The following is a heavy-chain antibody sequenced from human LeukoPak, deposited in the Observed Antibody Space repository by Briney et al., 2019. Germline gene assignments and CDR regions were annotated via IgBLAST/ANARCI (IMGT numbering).Heavy chain of an antibody. CDR1: GFTFSSYA. CDR2: IWYDGSNK. D-gene: IGHD2-15*01. J-gene: IGHJ4*02. CDR3: GRKYCGGGSCYGDY. Sequence: GGSLRLSCAASGFTFSSYAMSWVRQAPGKGLEWVAVIWYDGSNKYYADSVKGRFTISRDNSKNTLYLQMNSLRAEDPAVYYCGRKYCGGGSCYGDYWGQGTLVTVSS. V-gene: IGHV3-33*08.